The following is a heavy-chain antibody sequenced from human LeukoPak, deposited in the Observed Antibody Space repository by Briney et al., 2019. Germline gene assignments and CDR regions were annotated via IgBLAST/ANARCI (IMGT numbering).Heavy chain of an antibody. CDR2: IIPILGIA. J-gene: IGHJ5*02. CDR1: GGTFTSFG. D-gene: IGHD2-2*01. V-gene: IGHV1-69*04. CDR3: ARGVVPAALNWFDP. Sequence: SVKVSCKTSGGTFTSFGFSWVRQAPGQGLEWMGRIIPILGIANYAQKFQGRVTITADKSTSTAYMELSSLRSEDTAVYYCARGVVPAALNWFDPWGQGTLVTVSS.